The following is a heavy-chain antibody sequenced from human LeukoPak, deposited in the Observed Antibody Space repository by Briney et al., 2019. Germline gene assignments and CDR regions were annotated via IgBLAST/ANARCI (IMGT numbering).Heavy chain of an antibody. V-gene: IGHV3-30-3*01. CDR1: GFTFSSYA. CDR3: ARAPRDTMIVVVIKYYFDY. CDR2: ISYDGSNK. Sequence: GGSLRLSCAASGFTFSSYAMHWVRQAPGKGLEWVAVISYDGSNKYYADSVKGRFTISRDNSKNTLYLQMNSLRAEDTAVYYCARAPRDTMIVVVIKYYFDYWGQGTLVTVSS. J-gene: IGHJ4*02. D-gene: IGHD3-22*01.